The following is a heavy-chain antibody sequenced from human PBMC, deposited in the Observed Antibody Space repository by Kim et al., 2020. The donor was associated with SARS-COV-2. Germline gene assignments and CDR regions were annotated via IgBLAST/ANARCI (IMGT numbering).Heavy chain of an antibody. CDR1: GGSISSSSYY. D-gene: IGHD3-22*01. CDR3: ARNSGYYDSSGYYLNWFDP. J-gene: IGHJ5*02. CDR2: IYYSGST. V-gene: IGHV4-39*01. Sequence: SETLSLTCTVSGGSISSSSYYWGWIRQPPGKGLEWIGSIYYSGSTYYNPSLKSRVTISVDTSKNQFSLKLSSVTAADTAVYYCARNSGYYDSSGYYLNWFDPWGQGTLVTVSS.